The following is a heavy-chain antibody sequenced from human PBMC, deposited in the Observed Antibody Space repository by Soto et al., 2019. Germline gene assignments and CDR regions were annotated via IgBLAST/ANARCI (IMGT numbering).Heavy chain of an antibody. CDR3: GLYDALFFDF. CDR2: ITNSAYT. V-gene: IGHV3-21*01. J-gene: IGHJ4*02. Sequence: GGSLRLSCAASGFTFSTFNMNWVRQAPGKGLEWVSSITNSAYTSYADSVKGRFTISRDNAKNSLYLQMNSLRAEDTAVYYCGLYDALFFDFWGQGALVTVSS. CDR1: GFTFSTFN. D-gene: IGHD2-8*01.